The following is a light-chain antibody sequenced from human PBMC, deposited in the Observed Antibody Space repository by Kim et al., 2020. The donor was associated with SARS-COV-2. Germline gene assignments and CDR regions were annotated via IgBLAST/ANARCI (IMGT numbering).Light chain of an antibody. V-gene: IGLV3-1*01. CDR3: QAWDSSTAPV. Sequence: VSPGQTASITCSGDKLGDKYACWYQQKPGQSPVLVINQDSKRPSGIPERFSGSNSGNTATLTISGTQSMDEADYYCQAWDSSTAPVFGGGTQLTVL. J-gene: IGLJ3*02. CDR1: KLGDKY. CDR2: QDS.